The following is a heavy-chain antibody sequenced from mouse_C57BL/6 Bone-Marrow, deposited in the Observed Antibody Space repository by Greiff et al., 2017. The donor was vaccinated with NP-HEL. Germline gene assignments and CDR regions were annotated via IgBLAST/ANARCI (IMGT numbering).Heavy chain of an antibody. Sequence: VQLQQPGAELVKPGASVKLSCKASGYTFTSYWMHWVKQRPGQGLEWIGMIHPNSGSTNYNEKFKSKATLTVDKSSSTAYMQLSSLTSEDSAVYYCARNYYSNSYFDYWGQGTTLTVSS. CDR2: IHPNSGST. J-gene: IGHJ2*01. CDR1: GYTFTSYW. D-gene: IGHD2-5*01. V-gene: IGHV1-64*01. CDR3: ARNYYSNSYFDY.